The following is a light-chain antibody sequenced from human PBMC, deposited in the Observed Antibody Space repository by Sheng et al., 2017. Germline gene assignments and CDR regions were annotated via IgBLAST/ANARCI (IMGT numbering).Light chain of an antibody. V-gene: IGLV1-40*01. CDR2: GNS. CDR1: SSNLGTGYD. CDR3: QSYDSNLGGSFV. Sequence: QPVLTQPPSVSGAPGQRVTISCTGTSSNLGTGYDVHWYQHVPGRAPKLLIFGNSHRPSGVPDRFSGSKSDTSASLAITGLQAEDEADYFCQSYDSNLGGSFVFGTGTKVTVL. J-gene: IGLJ1*01.